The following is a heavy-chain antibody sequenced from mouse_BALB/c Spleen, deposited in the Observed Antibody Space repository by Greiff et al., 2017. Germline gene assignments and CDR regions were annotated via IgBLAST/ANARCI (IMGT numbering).Heavy chain of an antibody. CDR1: GFNIKDTY. D-gene: IGHD2-2*01. V-gene: IGHV14-3*02. CDR2: IDPANGNT. Sequence: VQLQQSGAELVKPGASVKLSCTASGFNIKDTYMHWVKQRPEQGLEWIGRIDPANGNTKYDPKFQGQATITADTSSNTAYLQLSSLTSEDTAVYYCARCGYDGWYFDVWGAGTTVTVSS. CDR3: ARCGYDGWYFDV. J-gene: IGHJ1*01.